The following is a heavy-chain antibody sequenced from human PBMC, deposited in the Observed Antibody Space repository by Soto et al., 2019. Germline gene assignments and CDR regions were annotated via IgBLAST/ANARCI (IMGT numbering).Heavy chain of an antibody. V-gene: IGHV1-69*06. Sequence: SVKVSCKASGGTFSSYAISWLRQAPGQGLEWMGGIIPIFGTANYAQKFQGRVTITADKSTSTAYMELSSLRSEDTAVYYCATTYYYDSSGYYYPFDYWGQGTLVTVSS. D-gene: IGHD3-22*01. CDR2: IIPIFGTA. CDR3: ATTYYYDSSGYYYPFDY. J-gene: IGHJ4*02. CDR1: GGTFSSYA.